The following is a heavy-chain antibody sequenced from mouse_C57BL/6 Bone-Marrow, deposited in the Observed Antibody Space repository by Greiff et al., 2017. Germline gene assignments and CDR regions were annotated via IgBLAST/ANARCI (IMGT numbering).Heavy chain of an antibody. D-gene: IGHD2-4*01. CDR2: IHPNSGST. Sequence: VQLQQSGAELVKPGASVKLSCKASGYTFTSYWMHWVKQRPGQGLEWIGMIHPNSGSTNYNEKFKSKATLTVDKSSSTAYMQLSSLTSEDSAVYYCARRGDYEYFDYWGQGTTLTVSS. CDR1: GYTFTSYW. J-gene: IGHJ2*01. V-gene: IGHV1-64*01. CDR3: ARRGDYEYFDY.